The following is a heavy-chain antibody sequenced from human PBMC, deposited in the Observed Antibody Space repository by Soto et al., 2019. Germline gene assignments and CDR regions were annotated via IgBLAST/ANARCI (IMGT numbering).Heavy chain of an antibody. Sequence: QLQLQESGPGLVKPSETLSLTCTVSGGSNRSSSYYWGWIRQPPGKGLERIGSISYRGSTYYNPSLKRRVTLSVHTSKNQFSLKLSSVTAADTAVYYCARHLHQHLVRNSWFDPWGQGTLVTVSS. CDR1: GGSNRSSSYY. J-gene: IGHJ5*02. D-gene: IGHD6-13*01. CDR3: ARHLHQHLVRNSWFDP. CDR2: ISYRGST. V-gene: IGHV4-39*01.